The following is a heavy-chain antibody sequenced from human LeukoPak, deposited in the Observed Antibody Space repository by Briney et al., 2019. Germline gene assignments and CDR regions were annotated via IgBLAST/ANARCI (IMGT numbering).Heavy chain of an antibody. V-gene: IGHV3-74*01. D-gene: IGHD1-26*01. CDR1: GFTFSSYW. Sequence: GGSLRLSCAASGFTFSSYWMHWVRQAPGKGLVWVSRINTDGSSTSYADSVKGRFTISRDNAKNTLYLQMNSLRAEDTAVYYCARDFDERYSGSYTVSFDYWGQGTLVTVSS. J-gene: IGHJ4*02. CDR2: INTDGSST. CDR3: ARDFDERYSGSYTVSFDY.